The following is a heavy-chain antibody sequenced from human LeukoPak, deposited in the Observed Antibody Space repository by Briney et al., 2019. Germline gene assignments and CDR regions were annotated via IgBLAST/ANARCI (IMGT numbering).Heavy chain of an antibody. CDR3: VSRGDGGFDY. J-gene: IGHJ4*02. V-gene: IGHV1-2*06. CDR1: GYTFTGYY. CDR2: INPNSGDT. Sequence: ASVKVSCKASGYTFTGYYVHWVRQAPGQGLEWLGRINPNSGDTNYAQKFQGRVTMTRDTSISTAYMELSRLTSDDPAVYYCVSRGDGGFDYWGQGTLVTVSS. D-gene: IGHD3-16*01.